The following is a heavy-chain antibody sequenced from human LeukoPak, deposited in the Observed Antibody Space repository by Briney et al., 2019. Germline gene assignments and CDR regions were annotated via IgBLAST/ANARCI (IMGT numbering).Heavy chain of an antibody. D-gene: IGHD6-13*01. Sequence: SETLSLTCTVSGGSISSYYWGWIRQPAGKGLEWIGRIYTSGSTNYNPPLKSRVTMSVDTSKNQFSLKLSSVTAADTAVYYCARGGQLGYYYYMDVWGKGTTVTVSS. CDR1: GGSISSYY. CDR3: ARGGQLGYYYYMDV. V-gene: IGHV4-4*07. CDR2: IYTSGST. J-gene: IGHJ6*03.